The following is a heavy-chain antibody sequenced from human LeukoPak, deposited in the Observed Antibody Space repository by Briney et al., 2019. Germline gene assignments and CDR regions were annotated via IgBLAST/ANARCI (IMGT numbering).Heavy chain of an antibody. Sequence: GGSLRLSCAASGFTFSSYSMNWVRQAPGKGLEWVSSISSSSYIYYADSVKGRFTISRDNAKNSLYLQMNSLRAEDTAVYYCARDPKLYCGGDCYSGDVWGQGTTVTVSS. J-gene: IGHJ6*02. CDR2: ISSSSYI. CDR1: GFTFSSYS. D-gene: IGHD2-21*02. V-gene: IGHV3-21*01. CDR3: ARDPKLYCGGDCYSGDV.